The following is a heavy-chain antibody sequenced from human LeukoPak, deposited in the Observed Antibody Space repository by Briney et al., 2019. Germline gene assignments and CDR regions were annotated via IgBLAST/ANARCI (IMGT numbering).Heavy chain of an antibody. V-gene: IGHV1-69*05. J-gene: IGHJ4*02. CDR2: ILTVFGTT. CDR3: ARSKSVTYGFDY. Sequence: ASVKVSCKASGDGFKNYAVSWVRQAPGQGFEWMGGILTVFGTTNYEQKFQDRLTITTDESTTTAYMELNSLTSDDTAVYYCARSKSVTYGFDYWGQGTLVIVSS. CDR1: GDGFKNYA. D-gene: IGHD4-17*01.